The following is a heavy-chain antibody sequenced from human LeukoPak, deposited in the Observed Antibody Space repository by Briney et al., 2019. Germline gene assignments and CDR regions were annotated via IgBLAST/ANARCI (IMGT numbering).Heavy chain of an antibody. CDR1: GVSISRYY. V-gene: IGHV4-59*12. Sequence: SETLSLTCTVSGVSISRYYWSWVRQPPGKGLEWIGYVYYSGSTNYNPSLKSRLTISVDTSKNQFSLKLSSVTAADTAVYYCARDEGYYDSSGYIRYWGQGTLVTVSS. CDR3: ARDEGYYDSSGYIRY. CDR2: VYYSGST. D-gene: IGHD3-22*01. J-gene: IGHJ4*02.